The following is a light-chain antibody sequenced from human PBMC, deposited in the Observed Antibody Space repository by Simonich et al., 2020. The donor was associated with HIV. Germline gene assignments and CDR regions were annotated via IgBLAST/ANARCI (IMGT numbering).Light chain of an antibody. V-gene: IGKV1-33*01. CDR2: DAS. CDR1: QGISSW. CDR3: QQYDNLPPKLT. Sequence: DIQMTQSPSSVSASVGDRVTITCRASQGISSWLAWYQQKPGKAPKLLIYDASNLETGVPSRFSGSGSGTDFTFTISSLQPEDIATYYCQQYDNLPPKLTFGGGTKVEIK. J-gene: IGKJ4*01.